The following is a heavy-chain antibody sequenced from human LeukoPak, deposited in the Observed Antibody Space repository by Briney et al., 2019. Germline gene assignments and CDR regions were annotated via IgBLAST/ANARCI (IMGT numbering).Heavy chain of an antibody. CDR2: ISASNGNT. CDR3: ARPLSSGSSGWYHFDY. V-gene: IGHV1-18*01. CDR1: GYTFTSYG. D-gene: IGHD6-19*01. Sequence: ASVKVSCKASGYTFTSYGISWVRQAPGQGLEWMGWISASNGNTAYAQKVQGRVTVTTDTSTSTAYMEVRSLRSDDTAVYYCARPLSSGSSGWYHFDYWGQGTLVTVSS. J-gene: IGHJ4*02.